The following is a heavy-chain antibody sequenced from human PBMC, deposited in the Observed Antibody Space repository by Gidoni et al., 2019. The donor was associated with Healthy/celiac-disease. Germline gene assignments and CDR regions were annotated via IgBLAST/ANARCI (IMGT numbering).Heavy chain of an antibody. CDR3: ARGPAAVPFLPDY. Sequence: QVQLVQSGAEVKKPGSSVKVSCKASGGTFSSYTISWVRQAPGQGLEWMGRIIPILGIANYAQKFQGRVTITADKSTSTAYMELSSLRSEDTAVYYCARGPAAVPFLPDYWGQGTLVTVSS. CDR1: GGTFSSYT. J-gene: IGHJ4*02. V-gene: IGHV1-69*02. CDR2: IIPILGIA. D-gene: IGHD2-2*01.